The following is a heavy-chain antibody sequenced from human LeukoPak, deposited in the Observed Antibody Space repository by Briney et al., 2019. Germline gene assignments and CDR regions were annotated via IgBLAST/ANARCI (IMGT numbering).Heavy chain of an antibody. CDR1: GYTLTELS. J-gene: IGHJ3*02. CDR3: ATVAAGQYDAFDI. Sequence: ASVKVSCKVSGYTLTELSMHWVRQAPGKGLEWMGGFDPEDGETIYAQKFQGRVTMTEDTSTDTAYMELSSLRSGDTAVYYCATVAAGQYDAFDIWGQGTMVTVSS. D-gene: IGHD6-13*01. CDR2: FDPEDGET. V-gene: IGHV1-24*01.